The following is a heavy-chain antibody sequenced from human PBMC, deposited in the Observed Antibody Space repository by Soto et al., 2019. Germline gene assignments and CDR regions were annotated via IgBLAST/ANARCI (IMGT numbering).Heavy chain of an antibody. CDR1: GFTFSSYS. D-gene: IGHD1-26*01. CDR3: ARDGVGSTLA. J-gene: IGHJ4*02. Sequence: EVQLVESGGGLVQPGGSLRLSCAASGFTFSSYSMNGVRQAPGKGLEWVSYISTTSSTIYYADSVTGRFTICRDNAKNALFLQMNRLRGEGTAVDYCARDGVGSTLAWGLGTLVTVSS. CDR2: ISTTSSTI. V-gene: IGHV3-48*01.